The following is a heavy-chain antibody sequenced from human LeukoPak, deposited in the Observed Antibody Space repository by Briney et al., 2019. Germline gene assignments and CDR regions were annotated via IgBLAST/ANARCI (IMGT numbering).Heavy chain of an antibody. V-gene: IGHV3-30*02. CDR3: AKDANERGVLLWFGELPPYYFDY. D-gene: IGHD3-10*01. CDR2: IRYDGSNK. J-gene: IGHJ4*02. CDR1: GFTFSSYG. Sequence: GGSLRLSCAASGFTFSSYGMHWVRQAPGKGLEWVAFIRYDGSNKYYADSVKGRFTISRDNSKNTLYLQMNSLRAEDTAVYYCAKDANERGVLLWFGELPPYYFDYWGQGTLVTVSS.